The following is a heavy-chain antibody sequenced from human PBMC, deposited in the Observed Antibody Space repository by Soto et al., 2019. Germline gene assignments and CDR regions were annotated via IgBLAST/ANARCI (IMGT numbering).Heavy chain of an antibody. CDR1: GGSISSYY. Sequence: SETLSLTCTVSGGSISSYYWRWIRQPPGKGLEWIGHIYYSGSTNYNPSLKSRVTISVDTSKNQFSLKLSSVTAADTAVYYCARGGYDFWSGYYFSGGKDYYYYFMDVWGKGTTVTVSS. D-gene: IGHD3-3*01. CDR3: ARGGYDFWSGYYFSGGKDYYYYFMDV. J-gene: IGHJ6*03. CDR2: IYYSGST. V-gene: IGHV4-59*01.